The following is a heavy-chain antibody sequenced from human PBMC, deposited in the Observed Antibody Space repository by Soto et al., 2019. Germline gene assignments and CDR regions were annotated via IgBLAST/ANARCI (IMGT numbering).Heavy chain of an antibody. J-gene: IGHJ4*02. CDR3: AKDGAYSTTWTDFDC. D-gene: IGHD6-13*01. V-gene: IGHV3-23*01. Sequence: EVQLLESGGGLVQPGGSLRVSCAASGFTFSNYAMTWVRQAPGKGLEWVSSISGSGGSTYYADSVKGRFTISRDNSKNTLYLQMNSLRAEDTAVYSCAKDGAYSTTWTDFDCWGQGTLVTVSS. CDR1: GFTFSNYA. CDR2: ISGSGGST.